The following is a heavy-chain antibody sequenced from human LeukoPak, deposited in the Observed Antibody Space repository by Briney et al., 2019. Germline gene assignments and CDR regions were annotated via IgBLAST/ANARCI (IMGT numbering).Heavy chain of an antibody. CDR2: IRSQAYSGTT. V-gene: IGHV3-49*04. CDR3: TRDIVSISQPYYFDY. Sequence: PGRSLRLSCTASGFTFGYHAINWVRQAPGRGLEWVGFIRSQAYSGTTEYATSVKDRFTISRDDSKIIAYLQMNSLKTEDTAVYYCTRDIVSISQPYYFDYWGQGTLVTVSS. D-gene: IGHD2-2*01. CDR1: GFTFGYHA. J-gene: IGHJ4*02.